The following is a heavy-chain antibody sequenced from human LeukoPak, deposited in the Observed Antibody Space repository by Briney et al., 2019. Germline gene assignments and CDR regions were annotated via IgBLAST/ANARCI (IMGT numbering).Heavy chain of an antibody. J-gene: IGHJ4*02. CDR2: IYTSGST. D-gene: IGHD2-8*01. CDR1: GYSISSGYY. V-gene: IGHV4-4*07. Sequence: SETLSLTCTVSGYSISSGYYWSWIRQPAGKGLEWIGRIYTSGSTNYNPSLKSRVTMSVDTSKNQFSLKLSSVTAADTAVYYCARVDLYGTIDYWGQGTLVTVSS. CDR3: ARVDLYGTIDY.